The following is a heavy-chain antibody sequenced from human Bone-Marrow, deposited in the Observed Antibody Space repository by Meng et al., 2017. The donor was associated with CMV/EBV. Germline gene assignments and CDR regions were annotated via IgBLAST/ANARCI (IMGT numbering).Heavy chain of an antibody. CDR1: GSLSVGNY. Sequence: VKWVRAGGEAKDEGALVKVSSKTAGSLSVGNYSHWVGQAPGQGLEWMGRIEPKSAGTDYVEKFQGRVNMTRDTSNTIVYMELSRLTDDDTAVYYCTSTWIDSFTPDFDYWGQGSLVTVSS. CDR2: IEPKSAGT. J-gene: IGHJ4*02. V-gene: IGHV1-2*06. D-gene: IGHD2-2*03. CDR3: TSTWIDSFTPDFDY.